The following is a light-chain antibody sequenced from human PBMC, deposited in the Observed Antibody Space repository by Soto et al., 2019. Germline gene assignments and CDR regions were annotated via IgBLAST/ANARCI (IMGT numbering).Light chain of an antibody. V-gene: IGKV3-20*01. Sequence: EIVLTQSPGTLSLTPGERATLSCRASQSVNSDYLGWFQQKPGQAPRLLIYGASTRATGIPDRFSGSGSGTDFTLTISRLEPEDFAVYYCHHYGGSPITFAQRRRLEIK. CDR1: QSVNSDY. CDR2: GAS. CDR3: HHYGGSPIT. J-gene: IGKJ5*01.